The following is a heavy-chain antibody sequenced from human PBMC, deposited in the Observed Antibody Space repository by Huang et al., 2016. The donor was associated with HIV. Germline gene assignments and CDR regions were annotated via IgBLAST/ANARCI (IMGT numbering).Heavy chain of an antibody. CDR3: ARQGLWLPPTDPFDY. J-gene: IGHJ4*02. CDR2: IYPGDSDT. Sequence: EVHLVQSGAEVKEPGESLKISCQASGYNFDSSWIGWVRQMPGKGLEWMGVIYPGDSDTRDDPSFQGQVTISADQSINTADLQWSSLKASDTAIYFCARQGLWLPPTDPFDYWGQGTPVTVSA. V-gene: IGHV5-51*01. CDR1: GYNFDSSW. D-gene: IGHD3-10*01.